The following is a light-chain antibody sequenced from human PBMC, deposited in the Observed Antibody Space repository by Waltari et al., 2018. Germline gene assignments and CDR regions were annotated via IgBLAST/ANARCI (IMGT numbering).Light chain of an antibody. CDR1: TSDVGAYNS. CDR3: SSYAGSNNSVV. V-gene: IGLV2-8*01. J-gene: IGLJ2*01. CDR2: EVS. Sequence: QSALTQPPSASGSPGQSVTISCPGTTSDVGAYNSVSWYQPHPGKATKPMIYEVSKRPSGVPARFSGSKSGNTASLTVSGLQAEDEADYYCSSYAGSNNSVVFGGGTKLTVL.